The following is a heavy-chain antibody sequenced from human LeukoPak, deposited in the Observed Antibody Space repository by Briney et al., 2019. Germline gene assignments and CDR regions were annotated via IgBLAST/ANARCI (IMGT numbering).Heavy chain of an antibody. CDR2: VLPIFGAP. Sequence: SVKVSCKASGGTFSNYAINWVRQAPGQGLEWVGGVLPIFGAPASAQKFQGRVTFSTDASADTVYMEMSSLTSEDTAVYYCANYFDYYAAFDVWGQGTMVTVSS. J-gene: IGHJ3*01. D-gene: IGHD3-22*01. CDR3: ANYFDYYAAFDV. CDR1: GGTFSNYA. V-gene: IGHV1-69*05.